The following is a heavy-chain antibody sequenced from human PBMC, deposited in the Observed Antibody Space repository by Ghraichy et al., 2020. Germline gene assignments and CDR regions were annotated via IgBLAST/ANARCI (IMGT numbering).Heavy chain of an antibody. CDR1: GGTFSSYT. V-gene: IGHV1-69*02. J-gene: IGHJ2*01. CDR3: ARPISSGWPYWYFDL. Sequence: SVKVSCKASGGTFSSYTISWVRQAPGQGLEWMGRIIPILGIANYAQKFQGRVTITADKSTSTAYMELSSLRSEDTAVYYCARPISSGWPYWYFDLWGRGTLVTISS. D-gene: IGHD6-19*01. CDR2: IIPILGIA.